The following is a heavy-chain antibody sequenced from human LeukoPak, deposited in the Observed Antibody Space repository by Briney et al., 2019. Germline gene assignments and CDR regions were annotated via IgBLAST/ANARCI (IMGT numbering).Heavy chain of an antibody. J-gene: IGHJ4*02. CDR2: IGISSGNT. CDR3: ARDHNYAFDN. D-gene: IGHD1-1*01. CDR1: GFTFSDYS. V-gene: IGHV3-48*04. Sequence: GGSLRLSCAASGFTFSDYSMNWVRQAPGKGLEWISYIGISSGNTKYADSVKGQFTISGDSAKSSLYLQMNSLRVEDTAVYYCARDHNYAFDNWGQGTLVTVSS.